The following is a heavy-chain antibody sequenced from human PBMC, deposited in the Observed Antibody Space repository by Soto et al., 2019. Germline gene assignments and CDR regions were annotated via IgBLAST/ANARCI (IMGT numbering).Heavy chain of an antibody. V-gene: IGHV4-30-2*01. CDR3: ARVPSP. J-gene: IGHJ5*02. CDR1: GGSISSGGYS. CDR2: IYHSGST. Sequence: QLQLQESGSGLVKPSQTLSLTCAVSGGSISSGGYSWSWIRQPPGKGQEWIGYIYHSGSTYYNPWVKSRVTISVDRSRKLFPLKMISVTAADTSVYYCARVPSPWCQGSLVPVSS.